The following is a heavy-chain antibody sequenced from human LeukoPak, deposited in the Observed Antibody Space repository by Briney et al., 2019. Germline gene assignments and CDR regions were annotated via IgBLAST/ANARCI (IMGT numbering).Heavy chain of an antibody. CDR1: GFTFSTYA. CDR3: TKFDY. J-gene: IGHJ4*02. Sequence: PGGSLRLSCAASGFTFSTYAIHWVRQAPGKGLEWVSTVTGSDGSTFYANSVKGRFTISRDNSKNTVFLHMTSLRAEDTAVYYCTKFDYWGQGVLVTVSS. CDR2: VTGSDGST. V-gene: IGHV3-23*01.